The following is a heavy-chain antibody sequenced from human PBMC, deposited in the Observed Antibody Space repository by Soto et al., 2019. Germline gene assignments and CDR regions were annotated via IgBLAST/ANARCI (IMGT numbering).Heavy chain of an antibody. J-gene: IGHJ5*02. CDR3: AKGMGYCSGCSCDAPET. V-gene: IGHV3-30*18. CDR1: GFTFSTFG. D-gene: IGHD2-15*01. Sequence: QVQLVESGGGVVQPGKSLRLSCEASGFTFSTFGMHWVRQTPGNGLEWVAVVSYDGSDKYYADSVMGRFTISRDNRQKSMYLQMNRLKTEDTAVYYCAKGMGYCSGCSCDAPETWGQGTLVTVSS. CDR2: VSYDGSDK.